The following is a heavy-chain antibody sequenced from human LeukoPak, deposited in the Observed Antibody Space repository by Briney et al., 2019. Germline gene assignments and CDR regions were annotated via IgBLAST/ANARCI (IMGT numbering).Heavy chain of an antibody. Sequence: PSETLSLTCTVSGGSISSSSYYWGWIRQPPGKGLEWIGSIYYSGSTYYNPSLKSRVTISLDTSENQFSLKLSSLTAADTAVYYCASTGRILWFGELLYSFDYWGQGTLVTVSS. J-gene: IGHJ4*02. CDR2: IYYSGST. D-gene: IGHD3-10*01. V-gene: IGHV4-39*01. CDR3: ASTGRILWFGELLYSFDY. CDR1: GGSISSSSYY.